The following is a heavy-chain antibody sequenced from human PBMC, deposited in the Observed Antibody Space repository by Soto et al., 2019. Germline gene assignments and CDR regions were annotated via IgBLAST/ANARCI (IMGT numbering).Heavy chain of an antibody. D-gene: IGHD3-3*01. CDR2: INAGNGNT. CDR1: GYTFTSYA. J-gene: IGHJ3*02. CDR3: ARDTAIFGVEGPYDAFDI. V-gene: IGHV1-3*01. Sequence: ASVKVSCKASGYTFTSYAMHWVRQAPGQRLEWMGWINAGNGNTKYSQKFQGRVTITRDTSASTAYMELSSLRSEDTAVYYCARDTAIFGVEGPYDAFDIWGQGTMFTVSS.